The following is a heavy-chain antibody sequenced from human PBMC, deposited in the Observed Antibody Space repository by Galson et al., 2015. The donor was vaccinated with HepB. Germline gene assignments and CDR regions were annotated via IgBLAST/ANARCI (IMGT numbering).Heavy chain of an antibody. V-gene: IGHV3-66*01. J-gene: IGHJ6*02. CDR2: IYSGGST. Sequence: SLRLSCAASGVTVSSNYMSWVRQAPGKGLEWVSVIYSGGSTYYADSVKGRFTISSDNSKNTLYLQMNSLRAEDTAVYYCARDRGGFYYCGMDVWGQGTTVTVSS. CDR1: GVTVSSNY. CDR3: ARDRGGFYYCGMDV.